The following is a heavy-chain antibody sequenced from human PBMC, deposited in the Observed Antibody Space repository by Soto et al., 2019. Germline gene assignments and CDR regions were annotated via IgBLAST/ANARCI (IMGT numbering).Heavy chain of an antibody. V-gene: IGHV4-34*01. CDR3: ARGGTAAADSRIWFDA. CDR1: GGSFSGYY. Sequence: VQLQQWGAGLLKPSETLSLTCAVYGGSFSGYYWSWIRQPPGKGLEWIGEINHSGRTNYNPSLKIRATISVDTSKNHFSLKLSSATAADTAVDYCARGGTAAADSRIWFDAWGQGTLVTVSS. CDR2: INHSGRT. D-gene: IGHD6-13*01. J-gene: IGHJ5*02.